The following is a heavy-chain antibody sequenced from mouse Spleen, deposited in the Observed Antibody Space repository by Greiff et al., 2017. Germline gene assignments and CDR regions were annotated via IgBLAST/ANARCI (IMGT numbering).Heavy chain of an antibody. D-gene: IGHD2-1*01. Sequence: QVQLKQSGAELARPGASVKMSCKASGYTFTSYTMHWVKQRPGQGLEWIGYINPSSGYTKYNQKFKDKATLTADKSSSTAYMQLSSLTSEDSAVYYCDILYGNYEDYWGQGTTLTVSS. V-gene: IGHV1-4*01. CDR1: GYTFTSYT. CDR2: INPSSGYT. J-gene: IGHJ2*01. CDR3: DILYGNYEDY.